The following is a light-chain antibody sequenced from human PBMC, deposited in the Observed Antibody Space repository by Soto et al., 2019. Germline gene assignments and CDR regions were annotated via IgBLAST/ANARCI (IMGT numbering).Light chain of an antibody. Sequence: QLVLTQSPSASASLGASVKLTCTLSSGHSNYAIAWHQQQSEKGPRYLMKLNSDGSHSKGDGIPDRFSGSSSGAERYLTISRLQSEDGADYYCRTWGSGIVVFGGGTKLTVL. J-gene: IGLJ2*01. CDR2: LNSDGSH. CDR3: RTWGSGIVV. CDR1: SGHSNYA. V-gene: IGLV4-69*01.